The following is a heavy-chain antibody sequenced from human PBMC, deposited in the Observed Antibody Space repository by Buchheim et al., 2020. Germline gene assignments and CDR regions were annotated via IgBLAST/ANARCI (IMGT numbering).Heavy chain of an antibody. CDR3: ARDLIPAAISWFDL. D-gene: IGHD2-2*02. J-gene: IGHJ5*02. CDR1: GFTFSSYS. Sequence: EVQLVESGGGLVQPGGSLRLSCAASGFTFSSYSMNWVRQAPGKGLEWVSYISSSSSTIYYADSVKGRFTISSDNAKTSLYLQMNSLRAEDTAVYYCARDLIPAAISWFDLWGQRTL. V-gene: IGHV3-48*04. CDR2: ISSSSSTI.